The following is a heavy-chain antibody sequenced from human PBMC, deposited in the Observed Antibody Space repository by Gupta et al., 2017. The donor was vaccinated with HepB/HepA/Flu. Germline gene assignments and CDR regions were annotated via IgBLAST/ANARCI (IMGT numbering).Heavy chain of an antibody. Sequence: EVQLVESGGGLVKPGGSLRLSCAASGFTFSSYSMNWVRQAPGKGLEWVSSISSSSSYIYYADSVKGRFTISRDNAKNSLYLQMNSLRAEDTAVYYCARDSGLRITMVRGVIITSPDYWGQGTLVTVSS. V-gene: IGHV3-21*01. CDR1: GFTFSSYS. CDR3: ARDSGLRITMVRGVIITSPDY. CDR2: ISSSSSYI. D-gene: IGHD3-10*01. J-gene: IGHJ4*02.